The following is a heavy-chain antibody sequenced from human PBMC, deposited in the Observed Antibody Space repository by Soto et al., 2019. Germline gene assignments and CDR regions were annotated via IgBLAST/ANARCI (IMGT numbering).Heavy chain of an antibody. Sequence: VASVKVSCKASGYTFTSYGISWVRQAPGQGLEWMGWISAYNGNTNYAQKLQGRVTMTTDTSTSTAYMELRSLRSDDTAVYYCARVPLIAVAGTIHYYYGMDVWGQGTTVTVSS. D-gene: IGHD6-19*01. CDR1: GYTFTSYG. V-gene: IGHV1-18*01. CDR2: ISAYNGNT. J-gene: IGHJ6*02. CDR3: ARVPLIAVAGTIHYYYGMDV.